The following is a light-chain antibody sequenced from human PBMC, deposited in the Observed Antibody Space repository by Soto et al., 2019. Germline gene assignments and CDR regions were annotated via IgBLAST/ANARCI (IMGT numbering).Light chain of an antibody. CDR2: GAS. Sequence: EIVLTQSPGTLSLSPGERATLSCRASQTVSSSYVAWYQQKPGQAPRLLIYGASSRATGIADRFSGSGSGTDFTLTISRLEPEDFAVYYCQQYGSSRWTFGQGTKVDI. J-gene: IGKJ1*01. V-gene: IGKV3-20*01. CDR3: QQYGSSRWT. CDR1: QTVSSSY.